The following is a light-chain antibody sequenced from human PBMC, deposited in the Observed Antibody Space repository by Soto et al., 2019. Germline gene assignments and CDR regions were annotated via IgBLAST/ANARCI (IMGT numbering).Light chain of an antibody. CDR2: DAS. J-gene: IGKJ5*01. V-gene: IGKV3-11*01. CDR3: QQRTNWPPIT. Sequence: DIVLTQSPATLSLSPGERATLSCRASQSVSSYLAWYQKKPGQAPRLLIYDASNRATGIPARFSGSGSGTEFTLTISSLEPEDFAVYYCQQRTNWPPITFGQGTRLEIK. CDR1: QSVSSY.